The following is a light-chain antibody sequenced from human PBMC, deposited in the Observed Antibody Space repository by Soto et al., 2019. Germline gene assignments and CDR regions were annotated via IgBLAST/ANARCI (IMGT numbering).Light chain of an antibody. V-gene: IGKV1-5*03. CDR3: QQYETYCT. CDR2: KAS. J-gene: IGKJ2*02. CDR1: QSIITR. Sequence: DIQMTQSPSTLSAFVGDRVTITCRASQSIITRLAWYQQKPGKAPKLLIYKASSVESGVPSRFSGSGSGTDFTLTISSLQPDDCATYYCQQYETYCTFGQGTKLEIK.